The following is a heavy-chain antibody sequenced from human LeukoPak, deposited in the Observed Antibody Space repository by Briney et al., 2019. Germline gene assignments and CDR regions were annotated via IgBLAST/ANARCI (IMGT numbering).Heavy chain of an antibody. J-gene: IGHJ3*02. Sequence: GGSLRLSCAASGFTFSSYAMHWVRQAPGKGLEWVANIKQDGSEKYYVDSVKGRFTISRDNAKNSLYLQMNSLRAEDTAVYYCARDSDAFDIWGQGTMVTVSS. V-gene: IGHV3-7*01. CDR3: ARDSDAFDI. CDR1: GFTFSSYA. CDR2: IKQDGSEK.